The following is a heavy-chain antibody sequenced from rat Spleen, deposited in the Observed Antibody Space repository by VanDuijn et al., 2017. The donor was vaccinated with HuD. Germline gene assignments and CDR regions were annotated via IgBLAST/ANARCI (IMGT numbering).Heavy chain of an antibody. D-gene: IGHD1-9*01. J-gene: IGHJ2*01. V-gene: IGHV5-31*01. Sequence: EVQLVESGGDLVQPGRSLKLSCVASGLTFNNYWMTWIRQAPGKGLEWVAYISYDGETTYYRNSVTGRFTISRDNAKSTLYLQMDSLRSEDTATYYCARRHYGYTDYFDYWGQGVMVTVSS. CDR1: GLTFNNYW. CDR2: ISYDGETT. CDR3: ARRHYGYTDYFDY.